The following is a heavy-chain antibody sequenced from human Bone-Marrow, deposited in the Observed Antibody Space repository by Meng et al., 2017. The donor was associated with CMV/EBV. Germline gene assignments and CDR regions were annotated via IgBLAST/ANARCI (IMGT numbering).Heavy chain of an antibody. CDR2: IYYTTSA. V-gene: IGHV4-61*01. D-gene: IGHD3-10*01. Sequence: SETLSLTCTVSGGSVGDGSYYWSWIRQPPGKGLEWIGYIYYTTSANFNPSLKSRVTISADTSKNQFSLKLTSVTAADTAVYYCARTAWFGELYYYYGFDIWGQGTTVTVSS. J-gene: IGHJ6*02. CDR1: GGSVGDGSYY. CDR3: ARTAWFGELYYYYGFDI.